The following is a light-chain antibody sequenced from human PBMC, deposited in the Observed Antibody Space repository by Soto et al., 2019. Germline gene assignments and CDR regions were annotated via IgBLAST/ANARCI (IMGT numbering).Light chain of an antibody. J-gene: IGLJ2*01. CDR2: SND. CDR3: AAWDDSLNGVV. Sequence: QPVLTQPPSASGTPGQRVTISCAGGTYNIGNNYVNWYQQLPGTAPKLLIYSNDQRPSGVPDRFSGSKSGTSASLAISGLQSEDEADFYCAAWDDSLNGVVFGGGTQLTVL. V-gene: IGLV1-44*01. CDR1: TYNIGNNY.